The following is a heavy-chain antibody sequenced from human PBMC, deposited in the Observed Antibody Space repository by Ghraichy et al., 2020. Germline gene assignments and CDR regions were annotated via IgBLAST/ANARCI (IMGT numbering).Heavy chain of an antibody. CDR3: ASEWELSDF. D-gene: IGHD1-26*01. CDR1: GFTFSNYN. V-gene: IGHV3-48*02. Sequence: LSLTCAASGFTFSNYNMNWVRQAPGKGLEWVSYISGSASSIYYADSVKGRFTISRDNAKNSLYLQMNSLRDEDTAVYYCASEWELSDFWGQGTLVTVSS. J-gene: IGHJ4*02. CDR2: ISGSASSI.